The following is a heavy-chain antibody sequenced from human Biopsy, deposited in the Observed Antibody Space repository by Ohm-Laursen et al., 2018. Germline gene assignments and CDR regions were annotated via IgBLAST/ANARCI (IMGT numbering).Heavy chain of an antibody. Sequence: ASVTASCKASGDAFLGYYLHWVRQAPGQGLEWMGCIYPNSGDTDFAQKFQGRISMTRDTSVSTAYLELSSLRSDDTAIYYCARDLLEWSLPSWGQGTLVTVSS. D-gene: IGHD3-3*01. J-gene: IGHJ4*02. CDR3: ARDLLEWSLPS. V-gene: IGHV1-2*02. CDR1: GDAFLGYY. CDR2: IYPNSGDT.